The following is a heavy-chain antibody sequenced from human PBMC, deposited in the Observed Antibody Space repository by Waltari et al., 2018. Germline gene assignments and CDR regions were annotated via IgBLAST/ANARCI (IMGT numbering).Heavy chain of an antibody. D-gene: IGHD1-26*01. CDR2: SYYSGST. V-gene: IGHV4-39*02. J-gene: IGHJ2*01. CDR3: AREPFKWELPCYFDL. Sequence: QLQLQESGPGLVKPSETLSLTCTVSGGSISSSSYYWGWIRQPPGKGLEWIGSSYYSGSTYYNPALKRRVTISVDTSMNQFSLKLSSVTAADTAVYYCAREPFKWELPCYFDLWGHGTLVIVSS. CDR1: GGSISSSSYY.